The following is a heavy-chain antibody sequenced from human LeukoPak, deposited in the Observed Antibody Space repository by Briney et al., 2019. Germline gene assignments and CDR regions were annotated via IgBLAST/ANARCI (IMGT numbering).Heavy chain of an antibody. CDR1: GDSVSSNSAA. CDR3: ARSGSGGWIDY. D-gene: IGHD6-19*01. Sequence: SQTLSLTCAISGDSVSSNSAAWNWTRQSPPRGLEWLGRTYYRSKWYNGYAVFVKSRISVNPDTSKNQFSLQLNSVTPEDTAVYYCARSGSGGWIDYWGQGTLVTVSS. J-gene: IGHJ4*02. V-gene: IGHV6-1*01. CDR2: TYYRSKWYN.